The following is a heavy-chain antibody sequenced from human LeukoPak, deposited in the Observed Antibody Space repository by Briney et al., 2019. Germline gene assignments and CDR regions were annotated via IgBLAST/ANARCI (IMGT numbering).Heavy chain of an antibody. CDR1: GFTFSNAW. CDR3: TTEPTLVTPFDY. CDR2: IKSKTDGGTT. D-gene: IGHD2-21*02. Sequence: GGSLRLSCAASGFTFSNAWMSWVRQAPGKGLEWVGRIKSKTDGGTTDYAAPVKSRFTISRDDSKNTLYLQMNSLKTEDTAVYYCTTEPTLVTPFDYWGQGTLVTVSS. V-gene: IGHV3-15*01. J-gene: IGHJ4*02.